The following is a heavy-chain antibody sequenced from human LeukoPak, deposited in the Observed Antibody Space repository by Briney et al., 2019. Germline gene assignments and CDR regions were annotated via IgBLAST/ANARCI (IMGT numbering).Heavy chain of an antibody. V-gene: IGHV1-3*01. CDR1: GYTFTSYA. CDR3: ARVLLRVRTSLGY. CDR2: INAGTGNT. Sequence: ASVKVSCKASGYTFTSYAMHCVRQAPGQRLEWRGWINAGTGNTKYSQKFQGRSTITRDTYASTAYMELSSLRSEDTAVYYCARVLLRVRTSLGYWGQGTLVTVSS. D-gene: IGHD2-2*01. J-gene: IGHJ4*02.